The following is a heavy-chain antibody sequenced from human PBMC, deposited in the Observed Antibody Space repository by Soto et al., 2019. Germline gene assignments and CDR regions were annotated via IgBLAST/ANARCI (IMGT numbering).Heavy chain of an antibody. D-gene: IGHD1-26*01. Sequence: PGGSLRLSCAASGFIFENFGMSCVRQAPGKGLEWISSISGSGFKKYYADSVKGRFTISRDNSKSTVYLELTNLSAEDTAVYHCAKNQGVELVPLATVDWFDPWGQGAVVTVSS. J-gene: IGHJ5*02. CDR2: ISGSGFKK. V-gene: IGHV3-23*01. CDR1: GFIFENFG. CDR3: AKNQGVELVPLATVDWFDP.